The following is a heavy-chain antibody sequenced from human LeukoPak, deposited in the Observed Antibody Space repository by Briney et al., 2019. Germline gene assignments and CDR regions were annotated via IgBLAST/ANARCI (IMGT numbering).Heavy chain of an antibody. V-gene: IGHV1-18*01. D-gene: IGHD3-3*01. CDR3: ARDTLSIFGVVRAAGEGDY. J-gene: IGHJ4*02. CDR2: ISAYNGNT. CDR1: GYTFTSYG. Sequence: ASVKVSCKASGYTFTSYGISWVRQAPGQGLEWMGWISAYNGNTNYAQKLQGRVTMTTDTSTSTAYMELRSLRSDDTAVYYCARDTLSIFGVVRAAGEGDYWGQGTLVTVSS.